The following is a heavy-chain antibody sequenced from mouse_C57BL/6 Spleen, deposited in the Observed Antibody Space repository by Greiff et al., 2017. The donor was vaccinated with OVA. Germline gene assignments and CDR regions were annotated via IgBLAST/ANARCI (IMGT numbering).Heavy chain of an antibody. CDR1: GFTFSDYG. J-gene: IGHJ4*01. CDR3: ARGNYYDVGD. Sequence: EVLLVESGGGLVKPGGSLKLSCAASGFTFSDYGMHWVRQAPEKGLEWVAYISSGSSTTYYAATVKGRFTISRDNAKNTLYLQMTSLRSEDTAMYYCARGNYYDVGDWGQGTTVTVSS. V-gene: IGHV5-17*01. CDR2: ISSGSSTT.